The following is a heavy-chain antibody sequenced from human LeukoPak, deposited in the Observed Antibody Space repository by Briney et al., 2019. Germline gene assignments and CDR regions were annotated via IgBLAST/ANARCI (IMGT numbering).Heavy chain of an antibody. Sequence: GGSLRLSCVASGFPFSSYWMTWVRQAPGKGLEWVANIKQDGSKKSYVDSVKGRFTISRDNANNFLYLQMNSLRAEDTALYYCARAYKDRSLAGKKEFFQHWGQGTLVTVSS. CDR1: GFPFSSYW. V-gene: IGHV3-7*03. D-gene: IGHD6-19*01. CDR3: ARAYKDRSLAGKKEFFQH. J-gene: IGHJ1*01. CDR2: IKQDGSKK.